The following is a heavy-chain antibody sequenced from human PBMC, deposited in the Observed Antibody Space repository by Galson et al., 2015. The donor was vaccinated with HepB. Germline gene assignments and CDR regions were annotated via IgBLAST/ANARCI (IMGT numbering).Heavy chain of an antibody. J-gene: IGHJ6*02. CDR1: GFTFNTYG. D-gene: IGHD3-16*01. V-gene: IGHV3-33*01. CDR2: IWYDGSNA. CDR3: ARYYGDNGRPHGYGMDV. Sequence: LRLSCAASGFTFNTYGMHWVRQAPGKGLEWVAVIWYDGSNAHYADSVKGRFAISRDNSKNTLYLQMDSLRAEDTAVYYCARYYGDNGRPHGYGMDVWGQGTTVTVSS.